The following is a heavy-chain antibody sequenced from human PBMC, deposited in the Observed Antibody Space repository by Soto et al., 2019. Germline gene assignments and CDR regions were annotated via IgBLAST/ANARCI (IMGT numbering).Heavy chain of an antibody. Sequence: QVQLVESGGGVVQPGRSLRLSCAASGFTFSSYGMHWVRQAPGKGLEWVAVIWYDGSNKYYADSVKGRFTISRDNSKNTLYLQMNSLRAEDTAVYYCARGRPTGAKPSYYYYYGMDVWGQGTTVTVSS. CDR2: IWYDGSNK. V-gene: IGHV3-33*01. CDR3: ARGRPTGAKPSYYYYYGMDV. J-gene: IGHJ6*02. CDR1: GFTFSSYG.